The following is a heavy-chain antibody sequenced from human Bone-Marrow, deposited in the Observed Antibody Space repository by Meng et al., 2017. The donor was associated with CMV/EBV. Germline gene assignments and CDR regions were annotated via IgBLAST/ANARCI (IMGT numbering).Heavy chain of an antibody. CDR2: IYYSGST. J-gene: IGHJ3*02. CDR3: ARAIVGYCSSTSCYIEAFDI. Sequence: SETLSLTCTVSGGSISSYYWSWIRQPPGKGLEWIGYIYYSGSTNYNPSLKSRVTISVDTSKNQFSLKLSSVTAADTAVYSCARAIVGYCSSTSCYIEAFDIWGQGTMVTVSS. D-gene: IGHD2-2*02. V-gene: IGHV4-59*01. CDR1: GGSISSYY.